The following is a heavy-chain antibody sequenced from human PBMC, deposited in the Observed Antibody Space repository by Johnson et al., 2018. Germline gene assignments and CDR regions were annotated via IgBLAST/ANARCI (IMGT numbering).Heavy chain of an antibody. Sequence: QVQLVESGGGVVQXGRSXRLXCAASGFTFSTYGMHWVRQAPGKGLEWVAVIWYDGSNKYYVDSVKGRFTISRDNSKNTLYLQMNSLRAEDTAVYYCARDEGDAFDIWGQGTMVTVSS. V-gene: IGHV3-33*01. CDR3: ARDEGDAFDI. J-gene: IGHJ3*02. CDR1: GFTFSTYG. CDR2: IWYDGSNK.